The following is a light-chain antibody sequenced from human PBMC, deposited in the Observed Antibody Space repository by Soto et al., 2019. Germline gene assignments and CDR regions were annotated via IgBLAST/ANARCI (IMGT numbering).Light chain of an antibody. CDR3: QQTFHSPRT. J-gene: IGKJ2*01. V-gene: IGKV3-20*01. CDR2: DSS. CDR1: RSVISNF. Sequence: EIVLTQSPDTLSLSPGEMASLSCWASRSVISNFLAWYQQRRGQPPRLLIYDSSKRATGIPARFTGSGSGTAFTLTISRVEPGDSAVYYCQQTFHSPRTFGQGTSLEIK.